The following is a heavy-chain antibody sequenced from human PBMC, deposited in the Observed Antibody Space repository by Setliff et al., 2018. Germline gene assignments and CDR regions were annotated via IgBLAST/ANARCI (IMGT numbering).Heavy chain of an antibody. V-gene: IGHV4-39*01. D-gene: IGHD3-22*01. J-gene: IGHJ5*02. CDR2: IYYSGST. CDR1: GGSISSSSYY. CDR3: ARRRRDDSSGYYYVGWFDP. Sequence: SETLSLTCTVSGGSISSSSYYWGWIRQPPGKGLEWIGSIYYSGSTYYNPSLKSRVTISVDTSKNQFSLKLSSVTAADTAVYYCARRRRDDSSGYYYVGWFDPWGQGTLGTAPQ.